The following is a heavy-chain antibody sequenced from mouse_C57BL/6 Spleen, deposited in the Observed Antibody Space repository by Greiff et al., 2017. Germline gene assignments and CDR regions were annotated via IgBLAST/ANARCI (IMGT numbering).Heavy chain of an antibody. CDR2: INPNNGGT. V-gene: IGHV1-26*01. D-gene: IGHD2-4*01. J-gene: IGHJ4*01. Sequence: EVQLQQSGPELVKPGASVKISCKASGYTFTDYYMNWVKQSHGKSLEWIGDINPNNGGTSYNQKFKGKATLTVDKSSSTAYMELRSLTSEDSAVYYCARWGGLRQAMDYWGQGTSVTVSS. CDR3: ARWGGLRQAMDY. CDR1: GYTFTDYY.